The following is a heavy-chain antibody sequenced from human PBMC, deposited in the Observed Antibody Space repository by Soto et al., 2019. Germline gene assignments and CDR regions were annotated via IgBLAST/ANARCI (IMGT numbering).Heavy chain of an antibody. CDR3: ARDGGTVTDY. D-gene: IGHD4-17*01. V-gene: IGHV3-21*01. J-gene: IGHJ4*02. CDR2: ISSSSSYI. Sequence: EVQLVESGGGLVKPGGSLRLSCAASGFTFSSYSMNWVRQAPGKGLEWVSSISSSSSYIYYADSVKGRFTISRDNSKNSLYLQMNSLRAEDTAVYYCARDGGTVTDYWGQGTLVTVSS. CDR1: GFTFSSYS.